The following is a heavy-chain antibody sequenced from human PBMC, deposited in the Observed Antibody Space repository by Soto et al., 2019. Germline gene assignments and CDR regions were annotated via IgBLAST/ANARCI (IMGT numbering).Heavy chain of an antibody. CDR1: GGSFSGYY. CDR2: INHSGST. J-gene: IGHJ5*02. Sequence: SETLSLTCAVYGGSFSGYYWSWIRQPPGKGLEWIGEINHSGSTNYNPSLKSRVTISVDTSKKQFSLKLSSVTAADTAVYYCARVIEPPNWFDPWGQGTPVTVYS. CDR3: ARVIEPPNWFDP. V-gene: IGHV4-34*01.